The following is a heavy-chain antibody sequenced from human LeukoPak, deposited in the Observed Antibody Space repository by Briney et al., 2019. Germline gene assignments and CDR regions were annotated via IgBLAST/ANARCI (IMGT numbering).Heavy chain of an antibody. Sequence: SETLSLTCSVSGGSIRSTTYYWGWIRQPPGKGLEWIGSIYYSGNTYYSPSLMSRVTISVDTSKNQFSLKLSSVTAADTAVYYCARHGRYSGSYLKFAVDYRGQGTLVTVSS. CDR3: ARHGRYSGSYLKFAVDY. CDR1: GGSIRSTTYY. D-gene: IGHD1-26*01. J-gene: IGHJ4*02. V-gene: IGHV4-39*01. CDR2: IYYSGNT.